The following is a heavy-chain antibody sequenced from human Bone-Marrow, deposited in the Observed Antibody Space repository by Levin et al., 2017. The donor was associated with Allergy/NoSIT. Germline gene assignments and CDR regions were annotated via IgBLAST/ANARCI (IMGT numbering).Heavy chain of an antibody. Sequence: ASVKVSCKGSGYRFSSYWIGWVRQMPGKGLEWMGIIYPGDSDTKYNPSFQAQVSISADKSINTAYLQWYSLKASDTAIYYCARGGSGIYYYYSMDVWGKGTTVTVSS. CDR3: ARGGSGIYYYYSMDV. J-gene: IGHJ6*03. CDR1: GYRFSSYW. D-gene: IGHD3-10*01. V-gene: IGHV5-51*01. CDR2: IYPGDSDT.